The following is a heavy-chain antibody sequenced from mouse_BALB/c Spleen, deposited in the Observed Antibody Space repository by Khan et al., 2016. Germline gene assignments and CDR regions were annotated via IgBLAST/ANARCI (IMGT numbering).Heavy chain of an antibody. Sequence: VQLQQSGAELVKPGASVKLSCTVSGFNIKDTYMHWVNQRPEQGLEWIGRIDPANGNTKYDPKFQDKATITADTSSNTAYLQLSSLTSEDTAVYYCSRGVYDHEITYWGQGTLVTVSA. D-gene: IGHD2-4*01. V-gene: IGHV14-3*02. CDR2: IDPANGNT. CDR3: SRGVYDHEITY. CDR1: GFNIKDTY. J-gene: IGHJ3*01.